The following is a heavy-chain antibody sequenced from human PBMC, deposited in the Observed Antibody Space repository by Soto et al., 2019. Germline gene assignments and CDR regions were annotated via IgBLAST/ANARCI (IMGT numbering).Heavy chain of an antibody. CDR1: GGTFSSYA. CDR3: ARWDYDFWSGYYY. CDR2: IIPIFGTA. J-gene: IGHJ4*02. D-gene: IGHD3-3*01. V-gene: IGHV1-69*13. Sequence: SVKVSCKASGGTFSSYASSWVRQAPGQGLEWMGGIIPIFGTANYAQKFQGRVTITADESTSTAYMELSSLRSEDTAVYYCARWDYDFWSGYYYCGQGTLVAVCS.